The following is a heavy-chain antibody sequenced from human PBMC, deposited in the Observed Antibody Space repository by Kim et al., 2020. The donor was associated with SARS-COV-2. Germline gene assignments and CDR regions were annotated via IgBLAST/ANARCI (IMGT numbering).Heavy chain of an antibody. CDR3: ARANSGSSGGFDY. D-gene: IGHD1-26*01. J-gene: IGHJ4*02. V-gene: IGHV1-2*01. Sequence: YAQKFQGRVNRTRDTSISTAYMGLSRLRSGDTVVYYCARANSGSSGGFDYWGQGTLVTVSS.